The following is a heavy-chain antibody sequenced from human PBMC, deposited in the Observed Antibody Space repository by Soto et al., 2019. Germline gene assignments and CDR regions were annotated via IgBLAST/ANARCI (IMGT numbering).Heavy chain of an antibody. CDR2: MSPNSGNT. Sequence: VQLVQSGAEVKKPGASVKVSCKASGYTFTSYDINWVRQATGQGLEWVGWMSPNSGNTGYAQKFQGRVPMTRTTSASTAYMELTSLRSDDTAIYYCARGPPSRGFDYWGQGTLVTLSS. J-gene: IGHJ4*02. CDR1: GYTFTSYD. V-gene: IGHV1-8*01. D-gene: IGHD3-10*01. CDR3: ARGPPSRGFDY.